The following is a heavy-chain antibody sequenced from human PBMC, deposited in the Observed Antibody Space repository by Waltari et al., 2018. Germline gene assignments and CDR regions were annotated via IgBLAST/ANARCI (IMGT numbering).Heavy chain of an antibody. V-gene: IGHV4-4*07. D-gene: IGHD6-19*01. CDR1: GDSISNYY. Sequence: QVQLQESGLGLVKPSETLSLTCTVSGDSISNYYWNWIRQPAERGLEWIGRIQTSGSTNYNPSLKSRVTMSIDTSKNQFSLKLTSVTAADTAVYYCARGGYSSGWPTFDYWGQGTLVTVFS. CDR3: ARGGYSSGWPTFDY. CDR2: IQTSGST. J-gene: IGHJ4*02.